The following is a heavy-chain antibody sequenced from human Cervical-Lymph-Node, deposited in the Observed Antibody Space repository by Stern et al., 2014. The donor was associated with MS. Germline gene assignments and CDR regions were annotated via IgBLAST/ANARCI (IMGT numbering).Heavy chain of an antibody. V-gene: IGHV7-4-1*02. CDR3: ARGAVGFRY. CDR2: IDTNTGSP. J-gene: IGHJ4*02. D-gene: IGHD1-26*01. CDR1: GYTFINYP. Sequence: QVQLVQSGSELRKPGASIRISCKSSGYTFINYPINWVRQAPGQGLEWMGWIDTNTGSPAYAQASPGRSVLSLDASVNTTYLHISSLQAEDTAVYFCARGAVGFRYWGQGTLVTVSS.